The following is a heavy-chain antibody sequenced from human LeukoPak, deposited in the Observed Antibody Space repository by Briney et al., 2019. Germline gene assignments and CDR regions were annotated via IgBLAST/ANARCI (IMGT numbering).Heavy chain of an antibody. CDR3: ARAAAGGDDPFDV. Sequence: GASVKASCKASGYTFKNYDINWVRQAPGQGLEWMAWMNPNNDNAGSAQKFQGRVTMTRDTSINTAYMELSSLRSDDTGVYYCARAAAGGDDPFDVWGQGSLIIVS. J-gene: IGHJ3*01. D-gene: IGHD6-25*01. CDR1: GYTFKNYD. CDR2: MNPNNDNA. V-gene: IGHV1-8*01.